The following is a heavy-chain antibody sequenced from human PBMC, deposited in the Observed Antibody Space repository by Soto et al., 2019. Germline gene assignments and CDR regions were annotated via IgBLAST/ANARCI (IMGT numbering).Heavy chain of an antibody. CDR2: IYYSGST. V-gene: IGHV4-30-4*01. CDR3: ARLMVTGQAGDY. D-gene: IGHD2-21*02. Sequence: QVQLQESGPGLVKPSQTLSLTCTVSGGSVSSGDYYWSWIRPPPGQGLAWIGYIYYSGSTYYNPSLPIRLAISFDTSKNQFSLKLSSVTAADPAVYFCARLMVTGQAGDYWGQGTLVTVSS. J-gene: IGHJ4*02. CDR1: GGSVSSGDYY.